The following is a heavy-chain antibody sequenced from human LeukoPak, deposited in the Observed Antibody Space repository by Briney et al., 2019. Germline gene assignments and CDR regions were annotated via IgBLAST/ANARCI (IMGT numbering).Heavy chain of an antibody. D-gene: IGHD6-19*01. CDR2: ISGNSTST. J-gene: IGHJ4*02. Sequence: VGSPRDSCADSGFTPCSYGMCCVSEALGKGLWCVSPISGNSTSTYYADSVKGRFIISTDNSKNTLYLQMNSLRAADMAVYYCAKSNSRQWLINFDYWGQGTLVTVSS. V-gene: IGHV3-23*01. CDR3: AKSNSRQWLINFDY. CDR1: GFTPCSYG.